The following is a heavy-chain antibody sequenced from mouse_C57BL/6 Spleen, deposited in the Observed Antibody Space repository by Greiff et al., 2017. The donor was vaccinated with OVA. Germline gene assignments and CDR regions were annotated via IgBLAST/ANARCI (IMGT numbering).Heavy chain of an antibody. CDR2: ISGGGGTT. Sequence: EVMLVESGGGLVKPGGSLKLSCAASGFTFSSYTMSWVRQTPEKRLEWVATISGGGGTTYYPDSVKGRFTISRDNAKNTLYLQMSSLRSEDTALYYCASPDSSGYVAYWGQGTLVTVSA. D-gene: IGHD3-2*02. V-gene: IGHV5-9*01. CDR3: ASPDSSGYVAY. CDR1: GFTFSSYT. J-gene: IGHJ3*01.